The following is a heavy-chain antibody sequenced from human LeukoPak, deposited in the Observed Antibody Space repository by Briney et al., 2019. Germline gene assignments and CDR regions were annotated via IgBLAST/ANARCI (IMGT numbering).Heavy chain of an antibody. CDR1: GYTFTGYY. CDR2: INPNSGGT. J-gene: IGHJ6*02. Sequence: ASVKVSCKASGYTFTGYYMHWVRQAPGQGLEWMGWINPNSGGTNYAQKFQGRVTMTRDTSISTAYMELSRLRSDDKAVYYCAREHCSSTSCYADYYYYGMDVWGQGTTVTVSS. CDR3: AREHCSSTSCYADYYYYGMDV. D-gene: IGHD2-2*01. V-gene: IGHV1-2*02.